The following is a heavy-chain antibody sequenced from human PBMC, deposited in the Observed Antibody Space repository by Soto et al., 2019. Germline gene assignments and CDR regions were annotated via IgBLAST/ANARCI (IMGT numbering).Heavy chain of an antibody. CDR1: GFSLSTTGVG. J-gene: IGHJ6*03. CDR3: AHSKSVPPAMAGPYYSYMDV. Sequence: QISLEESGPTLVKPTQPLTLTCTFSGFSLSTTGVGVGWIRQPPGKALEWLALIYWDDDKRYTPSLKSRLTITKYTSKNQVVLSMNNMDPVDTATYYCAHSKSVPPAMAGPYYSYMDVWGKGTTVTVSS. V-gene: IGHV2-5*02. D-gene: IGHD2-2*01. CDR2: IYWDDDK.